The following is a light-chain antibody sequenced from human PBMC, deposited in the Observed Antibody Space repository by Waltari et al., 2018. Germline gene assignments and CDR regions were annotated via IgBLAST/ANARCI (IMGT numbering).Light chain of an antibody. CDR3: QQYHTTPPYS. Sequence: DIVMTQSPDSLAVSLGERATIHCKSSQSVFYSRRNQNYLGWYQQRPGQPPKLIIYGASIRESRVHDRFSAIGSGSDFTRTISGLQADDVATYYSQQYHTTPPYSFGQGNKLEI. CDR2: GAS. J-gene: IGKJ2*01. CDR1: QSVFYSRRNQNY. V-gene: IGKV4-1*01.